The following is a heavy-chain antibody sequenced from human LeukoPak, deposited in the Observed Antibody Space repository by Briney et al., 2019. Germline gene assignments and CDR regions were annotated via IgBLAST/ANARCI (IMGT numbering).Heavy chain of an antibody. D-gene: IGHD1-26*01. CDR3: ARDLSGTSGTGGYFQH. CDR1: GYTFTGYY. CDR2: INPNSGGT. Sequence: GASVKVSCKASGYTFTGYYMHWVRQAPGQGLEWMGWINPNSGGTDYAQKFQGRVTMTRDTSISTAYMELSRLRSDDTAVYYCARDLSGTSGTGGYFQHWGQGTLVTVSS. J-gene: IGHJ1*01. V-gene: IGHV1-2*02.